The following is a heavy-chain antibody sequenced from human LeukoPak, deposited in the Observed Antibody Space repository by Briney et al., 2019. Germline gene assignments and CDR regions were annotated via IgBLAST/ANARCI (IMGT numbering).Heavy chain of an antibody. V-gene: IGHV3-11*04. D-gene: IGHD4-17*01. CDR2: ISSSGSTI. CDR1: GFTFSDYY. J-gene: IGHJ5*02. CDR3: AKAYGDYPLRYNWFDP. Sequence: GGSLRLSCAASGFTFSDYYMSWIRQTPGKGLEWVSYISSSGSTIYYADSVKGRFTISRDNAKNSLYLQMNSLRAEDTAVYYCAKAYGDYPLRYNWFDPWGQGTLVTVSS.